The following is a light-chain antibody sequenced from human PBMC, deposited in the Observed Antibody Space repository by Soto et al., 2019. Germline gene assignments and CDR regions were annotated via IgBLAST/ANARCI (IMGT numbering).Light chain of an antibody. V-gene: IGLV2-11*01. Sequence: QSALTHPRSVSWSPGQSVTISCTGTSSDVGGYNYVSWYQQHPGKAPKLMIYDVSKRPSGVPDRFSGSKSGNTASLTISGLQAEDKADYYCCSYAGSYTSYVFGTGTKVTVL. CDR3: CSYAGSYTSYV. CDR1: SSDVGGYNY. CDR2: DVS. J-gene: IGLJ1*01.